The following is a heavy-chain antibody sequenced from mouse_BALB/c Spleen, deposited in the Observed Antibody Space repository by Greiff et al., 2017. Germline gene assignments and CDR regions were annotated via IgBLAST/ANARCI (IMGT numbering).Heavy chain of an antibody. CDR1: GFTFTDYY. CDR2: IRNKANGYTT. Sequence: EVHLVESGGGLVQPGGSLRLSCATSGFTFTDYYMSWVRQPPGKALEWLGFIRNKANGYTTEYSASVKGRFTISRDNSQSILYLQMNTLRAEDSATYYCARVPYYYGSHWGQGTLVTVSA. CDR3: ARVPYYYGSH. V-gene: IGHV7-3*02. J-gene: IGHJ3*01. D-gene: IGHD1-1*01.